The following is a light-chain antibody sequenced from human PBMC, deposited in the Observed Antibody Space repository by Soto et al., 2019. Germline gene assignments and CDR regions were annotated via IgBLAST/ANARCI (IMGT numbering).Light chain of an antibody. V-gene: IGKV3-15*01. CDR1: QSVSGK. J-gene: IGKJ2*01. Sequence: EIVMTQSPATLSVSPGERATLSCRASQSVSGKLAWYQQKPGQAPRLLIYGASTRATGVPARFSGSGSGTEFTLTISSLKSEDFAVYYCQQYNKWYTFGQGTKLEIK. CDR2: GAS. CDR3: QQYNKWYT.